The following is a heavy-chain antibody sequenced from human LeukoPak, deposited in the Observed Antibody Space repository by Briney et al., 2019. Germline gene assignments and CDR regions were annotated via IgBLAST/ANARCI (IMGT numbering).Heavy chain of an antibody. J-gene: IGHJ3*02. CDR3: ARDGTATSGDAFNI. CDR1: GYSISSGYY. V-gene: IGHV4-38-2*02. D-gene: IGHD1-7*01. CDR2: LSHGGTT. Sequence: PSETLSLTCDVSGYSISSGYYWGWIRQPPGKGLEWIGSLSHGGTTFYNPSLKSRVTMSVDTSRSQFPLNLASVTAADTAIYYCARDGTATSGDAFNIWGQGTTVIVSS.